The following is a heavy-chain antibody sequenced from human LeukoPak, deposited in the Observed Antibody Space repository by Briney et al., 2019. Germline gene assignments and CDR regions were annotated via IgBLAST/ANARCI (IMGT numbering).Heavy chain of an antibody. Sequence: GGSLRLSCEASGFTFTSYGIHWVRQAPGKGREWVAVISYDGSNKYYADSVKGRFAISRDNSKNTVYLQMNSLRAEDTAVYYCARNYASGTYDFGYWGQGALVTVSS. V-gene: IGHV3-30*19. CDR1: GFTFTSYG. J-gene: IGHJ4*02. D-gene: IGHD3-10*01. CDR2: ISYDGSNK. CDR3: ARNYASGTYDFGY.